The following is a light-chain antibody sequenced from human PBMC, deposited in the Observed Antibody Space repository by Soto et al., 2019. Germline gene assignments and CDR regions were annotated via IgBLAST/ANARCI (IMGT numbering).Light chain of an antibody. CDR1: QSISSWY. V-gene: IGKV3-20*01. CDR2: AAS. Sequence: ESVLTQSPGTLSLSPGERATLSCRTSQSISSWYLAWYQQKPGQAPRVLIYAASTRATGIPDRFSGIGSGTEFTLTISRLEPEDFAMYYCQQYTASPPMYTFGQGTRLEVK. J-gene: IGKJ2*01. CDR3: QQYTASPPMYT.